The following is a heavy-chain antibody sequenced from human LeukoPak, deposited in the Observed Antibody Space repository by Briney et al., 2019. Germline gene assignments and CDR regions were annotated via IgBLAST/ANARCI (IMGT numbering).Heavy chain of an antibody. CDR1: GFTFSSYS. CDR2: ISSSSSYI. J-gene: IGHJ4*02. Sequence: GGSLRLSCAASGFTFSSYSMNWVRQAPGKGLEWVSSISSSSSYIYYADSVKGRFTISRDNSKNSLYLQMNSLRAEDTAVYYCARDRDGYNPYFDYWGQGTLVTVSS. V-gene: IGHV3-21*01. CDR3: ARDRDGYNPYFDY. D-gene: IGHD5-24*01.